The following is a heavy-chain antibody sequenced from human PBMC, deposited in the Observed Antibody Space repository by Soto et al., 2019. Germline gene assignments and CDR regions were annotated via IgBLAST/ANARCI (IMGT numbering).Heavy chain of an antibody. J-gene: IGHJ3*02. CDR2: ITDTGGDT. CDR3: AREYMAAAGTRGAFDI. CDR1: GIPFGSRA. D-gene: IGHD6-13*01. V-gene: IGHV3-23*01. Sequence: EVQLLESGGDLVQPGGSLRLSCVASGIPFGSRAMSWVRQAPGEGLEWVSTITDTGGDTKYADSVRGRFTMSRDNSKNTLYLQMNRLRAEDTAVYYCAREYMAAAGTRGAFDIWGQGTMVTVSS.